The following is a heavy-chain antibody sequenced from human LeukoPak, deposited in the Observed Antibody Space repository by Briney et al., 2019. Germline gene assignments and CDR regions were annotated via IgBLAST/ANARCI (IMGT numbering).Heavy chain of an antibody. V-gene: IGHV4-39*01. CDR1: GGSISSSNYG. J-gene: IGHJ4*02. CDR2: IFYTGGS. Sequence: SETLSLTCTVSGGSISSSNYGWGWIRQPPGKGLEWIGTIFYTGGSYHNPSLKSRVTISVDTSRNQFSLKLSSVTAADTAVYYCARHKPLVAALPDYWGQGTLVTVSS. CDR3: ARHKPLVAALPDY. D-gene: IGHD5-12*01.